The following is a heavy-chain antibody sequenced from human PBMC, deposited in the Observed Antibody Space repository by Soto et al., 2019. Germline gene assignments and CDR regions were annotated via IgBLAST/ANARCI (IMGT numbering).Heavy chain of an antibody. D-gene: IGHD6-13*01. J-gene: IGHJ6*02. V-gene: IGHV4-34*01. CDR3: ARVSVAAAGIYYYYYGMDV. Sequence: SETLSLTCAVYGGSFSGYYWSWIRQPPGKGLEWIGEINHSGSTNYNPSLKSRVTISVDTSKNQFSLKLSSVTAADTAVYYCARVSVAAAGIYYYYYGMDVWGQGTTVNVSS. CDR1: GGSFSGYY. CDR2: INHSGST.